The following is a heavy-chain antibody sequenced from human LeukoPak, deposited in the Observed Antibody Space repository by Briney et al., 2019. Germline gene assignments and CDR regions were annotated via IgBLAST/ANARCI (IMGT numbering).Heavy chain of an antibody. V-gene: IGHV1-24*01. D-gene: IGHD2-21*02. J-gene: IGHJ4*02. CDR1: GETLTEIS. Sequence: GAAVKVSFKVSGETLTEISMHWVRQAPGKGLEWMGGFDPEEGEIIYAQQFEGRVVMTEDTSTDTAYLEFGSLTSEDTAVYFCATLVTAYCGGDCLTYFDYWGQGTLVTVSS. CDR3: ATLVTAYCGGDCLTYFDY. CDR2: FDPEEGEI.